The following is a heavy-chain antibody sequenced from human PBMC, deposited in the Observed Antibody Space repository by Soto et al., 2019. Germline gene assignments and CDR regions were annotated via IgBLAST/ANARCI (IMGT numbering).Heavy chain of an antibody. Sequence: GGSLRLSCAVSGFTFSSYGMHWVRQAPGKGLEWVAVIWDDGSNKYYADSVEGRFTISRDNSKNTLYLQMNSLRAEDTAVYYWERDRNTVALSFEHWGQGTLVTVSS. V-gene: IGHV3-33*01. CDR2: IWDDGSNK. J-gene: IGHJ1*01. CDR3: ERDRNTVALSFEH. D-gene: IGHD4-4*01. CDR1: GFTFSSYG.